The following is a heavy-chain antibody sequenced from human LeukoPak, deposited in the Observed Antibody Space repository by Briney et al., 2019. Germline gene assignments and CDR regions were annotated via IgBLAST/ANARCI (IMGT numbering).Heavy chain of an antibody. V-gene: IGHV3-23*01. CDR2: ISGSGGST. J-gene: IGHJ4*02. CDR3: ADIGYYYDSSAAEGY. CDR1: GGSISSGGYY. D-gene: IGHD3-22*01. Sequence: LSSETLSLTCTVSGGSISSGGYYWSWIRQHPGKGLEWVSAISGSGGSTYYADSVKGRFTISRDNSKYTLYLQMNSLRAEDTAVYYCADIGYYYDSSAAEGYWGQGTLVTVSS.